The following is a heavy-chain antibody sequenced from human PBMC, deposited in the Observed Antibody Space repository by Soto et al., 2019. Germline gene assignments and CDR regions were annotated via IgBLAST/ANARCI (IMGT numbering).Heavy chain of an antibody. CDR2: MYPGDSDT. V-gene: IGHV5-51*01. Sequence: GESLKISCRGSGYDFNTNWFGWVRQLPGRGLEWVGIMYPGDSDTRYNPSLQGHVTLSVDVTVSTAFLRWRSLETSDTGMYFCARLPRDCNKTSRYYADHWGQGTQVTVSS. J-gene: IGHJ4*02. D-gene: IGHD3-3*01. CDR1: GYDFNTNW. CDR3: ARLPRDCNKTSRYYADH.